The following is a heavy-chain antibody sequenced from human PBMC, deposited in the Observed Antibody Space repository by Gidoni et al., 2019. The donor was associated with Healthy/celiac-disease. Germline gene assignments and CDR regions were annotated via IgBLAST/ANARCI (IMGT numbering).Heavy chain of an antibody. CDR3: ARRQWYFDL. CDR2: IKQDGSEK. Sequence: EVQLVESGGGLVQPGGSLRPSCAASGFTLSSYWMSWVRQAPGKGLEWVANIKQDGSEKYYVDSVKGRFTISRDNAKNSLYLQMNSLRAEDTAVYYCARRQWYFDLWGRGTLVTVSS. J-gene: IGHJ2*01. V-gene: IGHV3-7*03. CDR1: GFTLSSYW.